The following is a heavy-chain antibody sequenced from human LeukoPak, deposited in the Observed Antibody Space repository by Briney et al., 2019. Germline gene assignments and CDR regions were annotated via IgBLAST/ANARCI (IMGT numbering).Heavy chain of an antibody. J-gene: IGHJ4*02. CDR1: GGSISSYY. CDR2: IYYSGST. CDR3: ARAGSRIVVVPAAMGSVVGSVGYFDY. D-gene: IGHD2-2*01. Sequence: SSETLPLTCTVSGGSISSYYWSRIRQPPGKGLEWIGYIYYSGSTNYNPSLKSRVTISVDTSKNQFSLKLSSVTAADTAVYYCARAGSRIVVVPAAMGSVVGSVGYFDYWGQGTLVTVSS. V-gene: IGHV4-59*01.